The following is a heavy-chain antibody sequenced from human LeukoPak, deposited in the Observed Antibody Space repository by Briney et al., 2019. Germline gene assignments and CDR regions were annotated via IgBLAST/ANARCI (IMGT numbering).Heavy chain of an antibody. CDR2: INPSGGST. CDR1: GYTFTSYY. CDR3: ARGGIVGATDNWFDP. Sequence: GASVKVSCKASGYTFTSYYMHWVRQAPGQGLEWMGIINPSGGSTSYAQKFQGRVTMTRDTSTSTVYMELSSLRSEDTAVYYCARGGIVGATDNWFDPWGQGTLVTVSS. V-gene: IGHV1-46*01. D-gene: IGHD1-26*01. J-gene: IGHJ5*02.